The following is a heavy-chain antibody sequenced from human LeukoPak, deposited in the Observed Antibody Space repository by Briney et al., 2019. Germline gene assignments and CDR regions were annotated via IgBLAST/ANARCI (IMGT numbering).Heavy chain of an antibody. D-gene: IGHD3-3*01. J-gene: IGHJ6*03. CDR1: GFTFSSYS. CDR2: ISSSGSYI. V-gene: IGHV3-21*01. Sequence: GGSLRLSCAASGFTFSSYSMNWVRQAPGKGLEWVSAISSSGSYIYDTDSVKGRFTISRDNAKNSLYLQMNSLRAEDTAVYYCARRGRITIFGVANYYYMDVWGKGTTVTVSS. CDR3: ARRGRITIFGVANYYYMDV.